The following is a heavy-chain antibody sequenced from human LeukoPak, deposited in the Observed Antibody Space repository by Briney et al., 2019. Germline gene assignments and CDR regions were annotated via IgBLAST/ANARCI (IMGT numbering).Heavy chain of an antibody. CDR3: AKLQGHSSGWYNY. Sequence: GGSLRLSCAASGFTFSSYAMSWVRQAPGKGLEWVSAISGSGGSTYYADSVKGRFTISRDNSKNTLYLQMSSLRAEDTAVYYCAKLQGHSSGWYNYWGQGTLVTVSS. CDR2: ISGSGGST. J-gene: IGHJ4*02. V-gene: IGHV3-23*01. CDR1: GFTFSSYA. D-gene: IGHD6-19*01.